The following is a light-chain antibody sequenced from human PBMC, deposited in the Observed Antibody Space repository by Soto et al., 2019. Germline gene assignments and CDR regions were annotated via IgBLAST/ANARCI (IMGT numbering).Light chain of an antibody. Sequence: EIVLTQSPATLSLSPGEKATLSCRASQSVGNYLAWYQQKRGQPPRLLIYSASSRAAGIPARFSGSGSGTDITLTISSLEPEDFAVYYCQQRSNGPFTFGPGTKVDIK. CDR1: QSVGNY. V-gene: IGKV3-11*01. CDR2: SAS. J-gene: IGKJ3*01. CDR3: QQRSNGPFT.